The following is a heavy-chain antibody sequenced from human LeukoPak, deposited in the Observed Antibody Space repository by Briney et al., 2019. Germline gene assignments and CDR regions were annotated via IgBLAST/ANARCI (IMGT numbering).Heavy chain of an antibody. Sequence: SVKVSCKASGGTFSSYAISWVRQAPGQGHEWMGGIIPIFGTANYAQKFQGRVTITTDESTSTAYMELSSLRSEDTAVYYCASPYSSGYDAFDIWGQGTMVTVSS. V-gene: IGHV1-69*05. CDR2: IIPIFGTA. CDR3: ASPYSSGYDAFDI. J-gene: IGHJ3*02. D-gene: IGHD6-19*01. CDR1: GGTFSSYA.